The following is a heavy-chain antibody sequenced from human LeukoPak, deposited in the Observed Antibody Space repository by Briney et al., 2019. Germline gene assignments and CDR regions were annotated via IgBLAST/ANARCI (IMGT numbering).Heavy chain of an antibody. CDR1: GFTFSNAW. D-gene: IGHD3-22*01. CDR3: TTVADYYDRRTTRFDP. J-gene: IGHJ5*02. CDR2: IKSKTDGGTT. V-gene: IGHV3-15*01. Sequence: GGSLRLSCAASGFTFSNAWMSWVRQAPGKGLEWVGRIKSKTDGGTTDYAAPVKGRFTISRDDSKNTLYLQMNSLKTEDTAVYYCTTVADYYDRRTTRFDPWGQGTLVTVSS.